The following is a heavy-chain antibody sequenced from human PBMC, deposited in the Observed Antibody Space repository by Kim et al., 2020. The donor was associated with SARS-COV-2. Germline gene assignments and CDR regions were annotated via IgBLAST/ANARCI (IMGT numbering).Heavy chain of an antibody. V-gene: IGHV3-11*05. J-gene: IGHJ6*02. Sequence: GGSLRLSCAASGFTFSDYYMSWIRQAPGKGLEWVSYISSSSSYTNYADSVKGRFTISRDNAKNSLYLQMNSLRAEDTAVYYCARVGYDYVWGSYRDSYYYYGMDVWGRGTTVTVSS. CDR1: GFTFSDYY. D-gene: IGHD3-16*02. CDR2: ISSSSSYT. CDR3: ARVGYDYVWGSYRDSYYYYGMDV.